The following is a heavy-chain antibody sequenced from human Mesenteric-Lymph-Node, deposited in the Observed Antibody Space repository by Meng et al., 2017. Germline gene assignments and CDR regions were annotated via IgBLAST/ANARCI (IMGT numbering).Heavy chain of an antibody. D-gene: IGHD5-18*01. CDR1: GGSISSGGYY. J-gene: IGHJ2*01. Sequence: QGQLQESGPGLVKPSQTLSLTCTVSGGSISSGGYYWSWIRQHPGKGLEWIGYIHSSGSTYYNPSLRSRLTISVDTSNNQFSLKLSSVTAADTAVYYCARVGWRQWSFDLWGRGTLVTVSS. V-gene: IGHV4-30-4*08. CDR2: IHSSGST. CDR3: ARVGWRQWSFDL.